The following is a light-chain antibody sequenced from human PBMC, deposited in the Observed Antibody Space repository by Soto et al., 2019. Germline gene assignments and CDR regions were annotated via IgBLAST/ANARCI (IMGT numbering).Light chain of an antibody. Sequence: EIVLTQSPGTLSLSPGERATLSCRASQSVSSSYLAWYQQKLGQAPRLLIYGASSSATGIPARFSGSGSGTDFTLTISRLDPEDFAVYYCQQYGNSPWTFGQGTRVEMK. CDR2: GAS. V-gene: IGKV3-20*01. J-gene: IGKJ1*01. CDR1: QSVSSSY. CDR3: QQYGNSPWT.